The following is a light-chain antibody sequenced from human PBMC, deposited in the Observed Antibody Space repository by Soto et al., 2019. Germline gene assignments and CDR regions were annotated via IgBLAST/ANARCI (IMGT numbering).Light chain of an antibody. J-gene: IGKJ3*01. Sequence: EIVMTQSPATLSVSPGERATPSCRASQSITRNLAWYQQSPGQAPRLLIYGASTRATGIPARFSGSGSGTDFTLTISSLQAEDVAVYYCQHYYSSPFVFGPGTKVDIK. CDR2: GAS. CDR3: QHYYSSPFV. V-gene: IGKV3-15*01. CDR1: QSITRN.